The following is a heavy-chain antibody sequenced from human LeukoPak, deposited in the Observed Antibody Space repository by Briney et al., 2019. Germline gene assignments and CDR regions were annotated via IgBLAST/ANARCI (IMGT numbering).Heavy chain of an antibody. V-gene: IGHV4-61*02. CDR3: AREASITMVRGVVDYFDY. J-gene: IGHJ4*02. CDR1: GGSISSGSYY. Sequence: SETLSLTCTVSGGSISSGSYYWSRIRQPAGKGLEWIGRIYTSGSTNYNPSLKSRVTISVDTSKNQFSLKLSSVTAADTAVYYCAREASITMVRGVVDYFDYWGQGTLVTVSS. CDR2: IYTSGST. D-gene: IGHD3-10*01.